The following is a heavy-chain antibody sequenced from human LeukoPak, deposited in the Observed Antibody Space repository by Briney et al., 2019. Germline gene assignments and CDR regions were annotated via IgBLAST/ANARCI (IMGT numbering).Heavy chain of an antibody. J-gene: IGHJ4*02. Sequence: PGGSLRLSCAASGFTFSTYSMNWVRQAPGKGLQWVSYISSGSGTIKYADSVKGRFTVSKENAKNSLYLHMNSLRAEDTAVYYCATTYDFWSGSALGHIDYWGQGTLVTVSS. CDR3: ATTYDFWSGSALGHIDY. CDR1: GFTFSTYS. V-gene: IGHV3-48*04. CDR2: ISSGSGTI. D-gene: IGHD3-3*01.